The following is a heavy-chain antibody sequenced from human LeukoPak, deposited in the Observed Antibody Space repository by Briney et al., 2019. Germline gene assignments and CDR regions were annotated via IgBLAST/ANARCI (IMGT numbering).Heavy chain of an antibody. CDR2: ISSSGSTI. Sequence: PGGSLRLSCAASGLTFSDYYMSWIRQAPGKGLEWVSYISSSGSTIYYADSVKGRFTISRDNAKNSLYLQMNSLRAEDTAVYYCASGYYYDSSGYSGFDYWGQGTLVTVSS. CDR1: GLTFSDYY. V-gene: IGHV3-11*01. J-gene: IGHJ4*02. D-gene: IGHD3-22*01. CDR3: ASGYYYDSSGYSGFDY.